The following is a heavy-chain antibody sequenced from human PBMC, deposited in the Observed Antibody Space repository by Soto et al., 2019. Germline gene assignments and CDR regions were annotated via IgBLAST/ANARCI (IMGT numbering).Heavy chain of an antibody. J-gene: IGHJ4*02. CDR2: ISAYNGNT. CDR3: ARGGTLVDY. Sequence: QVQLVQSGAEVKKPGASVKVSCKASGYTFTNFGISWVRQAPGQGLEWMGWISAYNGNTNYAHNFQGRVTMTTDTTTGTAYMGVRMLRFVDTAVYYCARGGTLVDYWGQGTLVTVSS. V-gene: IGHV1-18*01. CDR1: GYTFTNFG. D-gene: IGHD3-16*01.